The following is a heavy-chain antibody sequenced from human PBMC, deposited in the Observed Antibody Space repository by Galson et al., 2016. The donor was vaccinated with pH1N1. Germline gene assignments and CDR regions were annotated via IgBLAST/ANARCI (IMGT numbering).Heavy chain of an antibody. V-gene: IGHV3-53*01. D-gene: IGHD4-17*01. CDR1: GFTVSSNY. J-gene: IGHJ4*02. Sequence: LRLSCAASGFTVSSNYMSWVRQAPGKGLEWVSVIYSDPGTYYADSVKGRFTISRDNSKNTLYLQMNTLRAEDTAVYYYARTNPFDGDLRYFDHWCQGTLVTVSS. CDR3: ARTNPFDGDLRYFDH. CDR2: IYSDPGT.